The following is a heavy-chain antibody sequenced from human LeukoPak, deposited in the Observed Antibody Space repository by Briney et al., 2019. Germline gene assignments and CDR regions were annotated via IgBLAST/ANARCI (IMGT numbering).Heavy chain of an antibody. D-gene: IGHD4-17*01. CDR3: ARDLSDGDYEC. Sequence: SQTLSLTCTVSGGSISSGSYYWSWIRQPPGKGLEWIGYIYYSGSTNYNPSLKSRVTISVDKSKNQFSLKLSSVTAADTAVYYCARDLSDGDYECWGQGTLVTVSS. J-gene: IGHJ4*02. CDR2: IYYSGST. CDR1: GGSISSGSYY. V-gene: IGHV4-61*01.